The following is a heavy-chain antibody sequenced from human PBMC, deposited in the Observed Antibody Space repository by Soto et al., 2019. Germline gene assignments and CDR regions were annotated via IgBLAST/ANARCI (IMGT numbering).Heavy chain of an antibody. Sequence: SVKVSCKASGGTFSSYDISWVRQAPGQGLEWMGGIIPIFGTANYAQKFQGRVTITADETTSTAAKELSSMRSEDTAVYYWARDGHGGTGTVPHVYYNCGMDFWGQGTTVTVSS. CDR1: GGTFSSYD. V-gene: IGHV1-69*13. D-gene: IGHD1-1*01. J-gene: IGHJ6*02. CDR2: IIPIFGTA. CDR3: ARDGHGGTGTVPHVYYNCGMDF.